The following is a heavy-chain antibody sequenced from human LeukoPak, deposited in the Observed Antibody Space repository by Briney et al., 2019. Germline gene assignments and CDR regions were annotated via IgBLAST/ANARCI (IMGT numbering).Heavy chain of an antibody. CDR3: VRDGDDYNFDY. V-gene: IGHV3-74*01. CDR2: VKGDGTFT. Sequence: GGSLTLSCAASGFTLSNYWMHWVRQAPGKGLVWVSRVKGDGTFTNYADSVKGRFTISRDNAKYTLYLQMHSLRAEDTAIYYCVRDGDDYNFDYWGQGSLVTVSS. D-gene: IGHD5-24*01. CDR1: GFTLSNYW. J-gene: IGHJ4*02.